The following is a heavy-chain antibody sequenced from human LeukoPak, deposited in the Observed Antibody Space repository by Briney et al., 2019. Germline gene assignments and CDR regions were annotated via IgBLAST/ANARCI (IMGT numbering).Heavy chain of an antibody. J-gene: IGHJ3*02. D-gene: IGHD3-10*01. CDR1: GFTFSSYG. Sequence: GGSLRLSCAASGFTFSSYGMHWVRQAPGKGLEGVAVISYDGSNKYYADSVKGRFTISRDNSKNTLYLQMNSLRAEDTAVYYCAKASGVPWADYAFDIWGQGTMVTVSS. V-gene: IGHV3-30*18. CDR2: ISYDGSNK. CDR3: AKASGVPWADYAFDI.